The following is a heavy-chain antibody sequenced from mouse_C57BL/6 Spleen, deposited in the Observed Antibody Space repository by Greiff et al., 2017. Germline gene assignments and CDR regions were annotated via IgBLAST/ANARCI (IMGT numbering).Heavy chain of an antibody. CDR3: ARGMAYGSSYEFAY. Sequence: VKLMESGAELVRPGTSVKMSCTASGYTFTNYWIGWAKQRPGHGLEWIGDIYPGGGYTNYNEKFKGKATLTADKSSSTAYMQVSSLTSEDSAIYCCARGMAYGSSYEFAYWGQGTLVTVAA. V-gene: IGHV1-63*01. D-gene: IGHD1-1*01. CDR1: GYTFTNYW. CDR2: IYPGGGYT. J-gene: IGHJ3*01.